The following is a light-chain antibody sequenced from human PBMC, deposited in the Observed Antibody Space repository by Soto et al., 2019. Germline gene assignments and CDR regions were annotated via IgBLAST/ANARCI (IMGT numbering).Light chain of an antibody. Sequence: QSALTQPASVSGSPGQSITISCTGTSTDVGSHKLVSWYQQYPGNAPKLIIFEAYKRPSGVPDRFTGSKSGTSASLAIDGLQSDDEADYYCAAWDDSLNGPVFGGGTKLTVL. CDR2: EAY. CDR1: STDVGSHKL. J-gene: IGLJ2*01. V-gene: IGLV2-14*02. CDR3: AAWDDSLNGPV.